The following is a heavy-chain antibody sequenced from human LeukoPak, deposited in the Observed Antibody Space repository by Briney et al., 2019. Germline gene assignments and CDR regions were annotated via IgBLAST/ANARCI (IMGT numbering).Heavy chain of an antibody. V-gene: IGHV3-30*02. D-gene: IGHD6-19*01. CDR3: ATMQWLVGVDWFDP. CDR2: IRYDESNK. CDR1: GFIFSNYG. Sequence: GGSLRLSCAASGFIFSNYGMHWVRQAPGKGLVLVAFIRYDESNKFYADSVKGRFTISRDNSKNILFLQMNSLRAEDTAVYYCATMQWLVGVDWFDPWGQGTLVTVSS. J-gene: IGHJ5*02.